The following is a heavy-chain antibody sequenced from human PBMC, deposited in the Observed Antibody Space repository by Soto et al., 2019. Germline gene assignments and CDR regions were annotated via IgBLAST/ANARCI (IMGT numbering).Heavy chain of an antibody. D-gene: IGHD2-15*01. V-gene: IGHV1-69*01. J-gene: IGHJ5*02. CDR1: GGTFSSYA. CDR2: IIPIFGTA. Sequence: QVQLVQSGAEVKKPGSSVKVSCKASGGTFSSYAISWVRQAPGQGLEWMGGIIPIFGTANYAQKFQGRVTITADESTSTAYMELSSLRSEDKAVYYCARERYCSGGSCYSRWFDPWGQGTLVTVSS. CDR3: ARERYCSGGSCYSRWFDP.